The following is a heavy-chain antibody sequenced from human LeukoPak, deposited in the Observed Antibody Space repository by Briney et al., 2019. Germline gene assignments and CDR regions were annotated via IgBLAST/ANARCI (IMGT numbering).Heavy chain of an antibody. D-gene: IGHD2-8*01. V-gene: IGHV3-13*01. J-gene: IGHJ6*03. Sequence: PGGSLRLSCAASGFTFSSYDMHWLRHATGKGLEWVSTIGTAGDTYYPGSVKGRFTISRESANNSLYLQMNSLRAGDTAVYYCARAANNYYYYYMDVWGKGTTVTISS. CDR2: IGTAGDT. CDR3: ARAANNYYYYYMDV. CDR1: GFTFSSYD.